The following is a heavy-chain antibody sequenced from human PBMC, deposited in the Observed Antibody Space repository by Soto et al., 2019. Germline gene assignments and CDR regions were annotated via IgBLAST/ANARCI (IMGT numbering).Heavy chain of an antibody. V-gene: IGHV1-69*06. CDR2: IIPIFGTA. CDR1: GGTFSSYA. D-gene: IGHD2-2*01. J-gene: IGHJ6*02. CDR3: ARESQVEDIVVVPAAINYYYGMDV. Sequence: GASVKVSCKASGGTFSSYAISWVRQAPGQGLEWMGGIIPIFGTANYAQKFQGRVTITADKSTSTAYMELSSPRSEDTAVYYCARESQVEDIVVVPAAINYYYGMDVWGQGTTVTVSS.